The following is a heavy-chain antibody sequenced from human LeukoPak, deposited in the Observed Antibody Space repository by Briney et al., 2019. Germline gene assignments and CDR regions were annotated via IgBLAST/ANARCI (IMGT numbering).Heavy chain of an antibody. Sequence: AASVKLSCKASGYTFTSYAMHWVRQAPGQRLEWMGWINAGNGNTKYSQKFQGRVTITRDTSASTAYVELSSLRSEDTAVYYCARDHPQYYYGSGSYEAYNWFDPWGQGTLVTVSS. CDR1: GYTFTSYA. V-gene: IGHV1-3*01. D-gene: IGHD3-10*01. CDR3: ARDHPQYYYGSGSYEAYNWFDP. CDR2: INAGNGNT. J-gene: IGHJ5*02.